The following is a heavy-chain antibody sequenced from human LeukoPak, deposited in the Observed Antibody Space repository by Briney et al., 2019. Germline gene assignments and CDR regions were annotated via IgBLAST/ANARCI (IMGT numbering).Heavy chain of an antibody. Sequence: SVKVSCKASGGTFSSYAISWVRQAPGQGLEWMGGIIPIFGTANYAQKFQGRVTITADESTSTAYMELSSLRSEDTAVYYCARVGRITMVRGVIIEPYFDYWGQGTLVTVSS. CDR1: GGTFSSYA. D-gene: IGHD3-10*01. CDR2: IIPIFGTA. CDR3: ARVGRITMVRGVIIEPYFDY. V-gene: IGHV1-69*13. J-gene: IGHJ4*02.